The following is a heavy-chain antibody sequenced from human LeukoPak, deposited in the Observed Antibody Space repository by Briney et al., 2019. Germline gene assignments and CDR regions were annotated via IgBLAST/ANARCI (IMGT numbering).Heavy chain of an antibody. CDR1: GGSISSSSYY. V-gene: IGHV4-39*07. CDR3: ARDPSYYYDSSGGNNWFDP. J-gene: IGHJ5*02. Sequence: SETLSLTCTVSGGSISSSSYYWGWIRQPPGKGLEWIGSIYYSGSTYYNPSLKSRVTISVDTSKNQFSLKLSSVTAADTAVYYCARDPSYYYDSSGGNNWFDPWGQGTLVTVSS. D-gene: IGHD3-22*01. CDR2: IYYSGST.